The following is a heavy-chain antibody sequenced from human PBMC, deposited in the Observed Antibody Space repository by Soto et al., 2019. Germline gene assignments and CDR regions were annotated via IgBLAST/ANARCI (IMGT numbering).Heavy chain of an antibody. V-gene: IGHV4-30-4*02. Sequence: SETLSLTCTFSGGSISSGDYHWIWIPQPPGKVLEWIGAVYYSGSTYYNPPLKSRLRISVDTSKNQFSLKVNSVTAADTAVYYCARDYRPPSAGAMDVWGQGTTVTVSS. CDR1: GGSISSGDYH. D-gene: IGHD2-15*01. CDR3: ARDYRPPSAGAMDV. CDR2: VYYSGST. J-gene: IGHJ6*01.